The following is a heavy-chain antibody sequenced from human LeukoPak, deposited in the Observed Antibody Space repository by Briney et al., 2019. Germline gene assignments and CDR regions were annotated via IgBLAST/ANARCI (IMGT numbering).Heavy chain of an antibody. Sequence: GASVKVSCKASGYTFTSYDINWVRQATGQGLEWMGWMNPNSGNTGYAQKFQGRVTMTTDTSTSTAYMELRSLRSDDTAVYYCARVSPSFNSPLSHFDYWGQGTLVTVSS. CDR3: ARVSPSFNSPLSHFDY. D-gene: IGHD4-23*01. J-gene: IGHJ4*02. CDR1: GYTFTSYD. CDR2: MNPNSGNT. V-gene: IGHV1-8*01.